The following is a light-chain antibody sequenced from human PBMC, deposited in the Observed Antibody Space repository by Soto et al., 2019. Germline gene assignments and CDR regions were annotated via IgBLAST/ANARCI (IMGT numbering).Light chain of an antibody. CDR3: QQYGRSPLP. CDR1: QGISSW. J-gene: IGKJ1*01. CDR2: GAS. Sequence: DIGMTPNPSSLSASVGDRVTISCRASQGISSWLAWYQQKPGKAPKLLIYGASSLQSGVSSRFSGSGSGTDFTHTISRLEPEDFAVYYCQQYGRSPLPFGQGTKVDIK. V-gene: IGKV1D-16*01.